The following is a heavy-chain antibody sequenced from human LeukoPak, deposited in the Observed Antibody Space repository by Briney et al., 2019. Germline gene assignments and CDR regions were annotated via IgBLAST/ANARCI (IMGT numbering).Heavy chain of an antibody. D-gene: IGHD5-24*01. CDR2: INHSGST. V-gene: IGHV4-34*01. CDR3: ARGQRWLQSPTS. CDR1: GGSFSGYC. Sequence: SETLSLTCAVYGGSFSGYCWSWIRQPPGKGLEWIGEINHSGSTNYNPSLKSRVTISVDTSKNQFSLKLSSVTAADTAVYYCARGQRWLQSPTSWGQGTLVTVSS. J-gene: IGHJ4*02.